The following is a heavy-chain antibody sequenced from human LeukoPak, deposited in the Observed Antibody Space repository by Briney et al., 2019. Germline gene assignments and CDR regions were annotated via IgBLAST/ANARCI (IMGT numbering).Heavy chain of an antibody. Sequence: SETLSLTCAVYGGSFSGYYWNWIRQPPGKGLEWIGETNHSGSTNYNPSLKSRVTISVDTSKNQFSLKLSSVTAADTAVYFCARVRGVATTRVFDYWGQGTLVAVSS. CDR3: ARVRGVATTRVFDY. CDR2: TNHSGST. D-gene: IGHD5-12*01. V-gene: IGHV4-34*01. J-gene: IGHJ4*02. CDR1: GGSFSGYY.